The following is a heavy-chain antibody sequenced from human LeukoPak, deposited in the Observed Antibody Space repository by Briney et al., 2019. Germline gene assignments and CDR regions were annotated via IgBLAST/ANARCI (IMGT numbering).Heavy chain of an antibody. D-gene: IGHD2-15*01. CDR1: GYTFTGYY. J-gene: IGHJ4*02. Sequence: ASVKVSCKASGYTFTGYYMHRVRQAPGQGLEWMGWINPNSGGTNYAQKFQGRVTMTRDTSISTAYMELSRLRSDDTAVYYCARGRTRYCSGGSCYFKSRYYFDYWGQGTLVTVSS. CDR3: ARGRTRYCSGGSCYFKSRYYFDY. CDR2: INPNSGGT. V-gene: IGHV1-2*02.